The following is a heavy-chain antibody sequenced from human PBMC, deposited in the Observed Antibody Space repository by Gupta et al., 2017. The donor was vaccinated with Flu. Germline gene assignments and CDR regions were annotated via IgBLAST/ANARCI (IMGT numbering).Heavy chain of an antibody. Sequence: EVQLVESGGGLVKPGGSLRLSCAASGFTFSSYSMNWVRQAPGKGLEWVSAISSSSSYIYYADSVKGRVTISRDNAKNALYLQMNSLRAEETAVYDCARASHRFVEWIVGDAFDIWGQGTMVTVSS. V-gene: IGHV3-21*01. J-gene: IGHJ3*02. D-gene: IGHD3-3*01. CDR3: ARASHRFVEWIVGDAFDI. CDR1: GFTFSSYS. CDR2: ISSSSSYI.